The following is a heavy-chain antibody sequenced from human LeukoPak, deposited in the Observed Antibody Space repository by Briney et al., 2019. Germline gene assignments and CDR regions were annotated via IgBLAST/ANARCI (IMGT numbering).Heavy chain of an antibody. D-gene: IGHD3-22*01. Sequence: PSETLSLTCTVSGDSISSFYWTWIRQPAGKGLEWIGRIYTSGSTNYNPSLKSRVTMSVDTSKNQFSLKLSSVTAADTAVYYCARDTGYYYDSSYDYWGQGTLVTVSS. CDR1: GDSISSFY. J-gene: IGHJ4*02. CDR3: ARDTGYYYDSSYDY. CDR2: IYTSGST. V-gene: IGHV4-4*07.